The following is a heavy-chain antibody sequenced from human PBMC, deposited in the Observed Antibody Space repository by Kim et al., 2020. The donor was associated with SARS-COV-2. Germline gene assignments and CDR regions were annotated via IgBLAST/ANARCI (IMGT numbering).Heavy chain of an antibody. D-gene: IGHD3-3*01. Sequence: SVKVSCKASGGTFSSYAISWVRQAPGQGLEWMGRIIPILGIANYAQKFQGRVTITADKSTSTAYMELSSLRSEDTAVYYCARNFWSGYHNWFDPWGQGTLVTVSS. J-gene: IGHJ5*02. V-gene: IGHV1-69*04. CDR2: IIPILGIA. CDR3: ARNFWSGYHNWFDP. CDR1: GGTFSSYA.